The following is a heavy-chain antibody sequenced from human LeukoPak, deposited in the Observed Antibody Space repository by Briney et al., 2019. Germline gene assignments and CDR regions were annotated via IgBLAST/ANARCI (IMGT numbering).Heavy chain of an antibody. Sequence: SVKVSCKASGGTFSSYAISWVRQAPGQGLEWMGGIIPIFGTANYAQKFQGRVTITTDESTSTAYMELSSLRSEDTAVYYCASPYYDILTGYLGDAFDIWGQGTMVTVSS. CDR1: GGTFSSYA. CDR3: ASPYYDILTGYLGDAFDI. CDR2: IIPIFGTA. V-gene: IGHV1-69*05. J-gene: IGHJ3*02. D-gene: IGHD3-9*01.